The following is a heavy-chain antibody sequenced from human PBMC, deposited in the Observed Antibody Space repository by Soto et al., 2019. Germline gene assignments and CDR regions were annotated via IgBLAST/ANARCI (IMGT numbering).Heavy chain of an antibody. J-gene: IGHJ4*02. CDR1: GFTFSTFA. V-gene: IGHV3-23*01. Sequence: PGGSLRLSCAASGFTFSTFAVSWVRQAPGKGLEWVSAISGSGGTTYYADSVEGRFTISRDNSKNTLYLQMNSLRAEDTAVYYCAKEDKSPEYWGQGTLVTVSS. CDR2: ISGSGGTT. CDR3: AKEDKSPEY.